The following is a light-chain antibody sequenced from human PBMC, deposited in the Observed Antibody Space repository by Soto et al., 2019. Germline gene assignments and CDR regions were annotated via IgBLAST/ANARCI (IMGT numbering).Light chain of an antibody. V-gene: IGKV4-1*01. J-gene: IGKJ5*01. Sequence: DIVMTQSPDSLAVSLGERATINCKSSQSVLYNSNNKNFLAWYQHKPGQAPRLLIYASSNRATGIPDRFSGSASGTDFTLTINRLEPEDFAVYYCQLYGISPHFGQGTRLEIK. CDR2: ASS. CDR1: QSVLYNSNNKNF. CDR3: QLYGISPH.